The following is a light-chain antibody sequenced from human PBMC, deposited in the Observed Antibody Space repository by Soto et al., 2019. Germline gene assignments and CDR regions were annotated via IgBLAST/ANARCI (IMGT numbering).Light chain of an antibody. CDR2: RAS. J-gene: IGKJ4*01. Sequence: DIPMTQSPYTLSASVGDRVTITCRASQNINNWLAWYQQKPGKPPKLLIYRASSLETGVPSRFSGSGSGTEFTLTISNLQPDDSAIYYCQEYNSYFGGGTKVEIK. CDR3: QEYNSY. CDR1: QNINNW. V-gene: IGKV1-5*03.